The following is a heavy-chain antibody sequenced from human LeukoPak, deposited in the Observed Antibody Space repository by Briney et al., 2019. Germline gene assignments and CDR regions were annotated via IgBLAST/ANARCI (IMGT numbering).Heavy chain of an antibody. J-gene: IGHJ4*02. CDR1: GGSISSYY. CDR3: ARARYSSSWYDY. CDR2: IYYSGST. V-gene: IGHV4-59*01. D-gene: IGHD6-13*01. Sequence: PSETLSLTCTVSGGSISSYYWSWIRQPPRKGLQWIGYIYYSGSTNYNPSLKCRDTISVDTSKNQFSRKLSSVTAADTAAYYCARARYSSSWYDYWGQGTLGTVSS.